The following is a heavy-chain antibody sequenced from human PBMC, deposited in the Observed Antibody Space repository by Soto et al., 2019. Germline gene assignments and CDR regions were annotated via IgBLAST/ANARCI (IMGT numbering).Heavy chain of an antibody. V-gene: IGHV4-39*01. CDR2: IDDGGRT. CDR3: ARLRGYSGYAP. D-gene: IGHD5-12*01. CDR1: GGSISSETYN. Sequence: PSETLSLTCSVSGGSISSETYNWGWIRQPPGKGLEWIAIIDDGGRTFYNPSLRSRVTMSVDTSKNQFSLKLSSVTAADTAVYYCARLRGYSGYAPWGQGTLVTVSS. J-gene: IGHJ5*02.